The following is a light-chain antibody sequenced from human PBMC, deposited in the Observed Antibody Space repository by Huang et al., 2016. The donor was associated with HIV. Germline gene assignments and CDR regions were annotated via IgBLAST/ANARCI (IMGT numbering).Light chain of an antibody. CDR1: QSVSSN. CDR3: QQYDNRPPWT. V-gene: IGKV3-15*01. CDR2: AAS. Sequence: DILLTQSPATLSVSLGERATLSCRATQSVSSNFAWYQQKVGQAPRLLIYAASARANGVAARFSGSGSGTEFTLTISSLQSEDSAVYYCQQYDNRPPWTFGQGTKVEI. J-gene: IGKJ1*01.